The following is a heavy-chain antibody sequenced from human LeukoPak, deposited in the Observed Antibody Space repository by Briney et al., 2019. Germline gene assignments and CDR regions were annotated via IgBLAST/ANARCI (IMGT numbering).Heavy chain of an antibody. Sequence: GSLRLSCAASGFTFSGSAMHWVRQASGKGLEWVGRIRSKANSYATAYAASVKGRFTISRADSKNTAYLQMNSLKTEDTAVYYCTRGGYDILTGPDYWGQGTLVTVSS. CDR1: GFTFSGSA. V-gene: IGHV3-73*01. CDR3: TRGGYDILTGPDY. CDR2: IRSKANSYAT. D-gene: IGHD3-9*01. J-gene: IGHJ4*02.